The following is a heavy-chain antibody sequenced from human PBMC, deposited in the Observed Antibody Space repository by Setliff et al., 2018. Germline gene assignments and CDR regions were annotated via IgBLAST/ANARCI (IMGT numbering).Heavy chain of an antibody. CDR1: GYTFSDYG. Sequence: ASVKVSCKASGYTFSDYGITWVRQAPGQGLEWMGWIGVYTGKSYFAHKFQGRFTLTTDTSTGTAYMELRSLRLDDTAIYFCLRLVRYCSRTACQRTSGDEVWGQGTLVTVSS. CDR2: IGVYTGKS. V-gene: IGHV1-18*01. D-gene: IGHD2-8*01. CDR3: LRLVRYCSRTACQRTSGDEV. J-gene: IGHJ4*01.